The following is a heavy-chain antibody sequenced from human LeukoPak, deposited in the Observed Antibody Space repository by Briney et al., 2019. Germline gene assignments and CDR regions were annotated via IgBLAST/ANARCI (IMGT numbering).Heavy chain of an antibody. CDR2: MNPNSGNT. Sequence: ASVKVSCKASGYTFTSYDINWVRQATGQGLEWMGWMNPNSGNTGYAQKFQGRVTMTTDTSTSTAYMELRSLRSDDTAVYYCARIPQDPYSSSWYGYFQHWGQGTLVTVSS. V-gene: IGHV1-8*01. J-gene: IGHJ1*01. D-gene: IGHD6-13*01. CDR3: ARIPQDPYSSSWYGYFQH. CDR1: GYTFTSYD.